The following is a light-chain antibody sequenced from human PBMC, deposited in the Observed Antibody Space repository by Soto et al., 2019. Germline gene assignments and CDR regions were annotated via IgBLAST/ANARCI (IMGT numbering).Light chain of an antibody. CDR2: GAS. CDR3: QHYGSSSPDT. J-gene: IGKJ2*01. CDR1: QSVSSSY. V-gene: IGKV3-20*01. Sequence: IVLTQSPGTLSLSPGEKATLSCRASQSVSSSYLVWYQQKPAQPRKVLIYGASSRANGIAPRCSGSGSGIDFTLLSIRLELADLAVSYCQHYGSSSPDTFGQGTKRE.